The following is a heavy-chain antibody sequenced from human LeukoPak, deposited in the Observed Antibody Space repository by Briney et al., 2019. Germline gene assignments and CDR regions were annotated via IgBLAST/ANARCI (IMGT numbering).Heavy chain of an antibody. J-gene: IGHJ4*02. V-gene: IGHV4-59*01. CDR2: IYYSGST. CDR1: GGSISSYY. CDR3: ARGPLIDY. Sequence: SETLSLTCTVSGGSISSYYWSWIRQPPGKGLEWIGYIYYSGSTNYNPSLKSRVTISVDTSKNQFSLKLSSVTAADTAVYYCARGPLIDYWGQGTLVTVSS.